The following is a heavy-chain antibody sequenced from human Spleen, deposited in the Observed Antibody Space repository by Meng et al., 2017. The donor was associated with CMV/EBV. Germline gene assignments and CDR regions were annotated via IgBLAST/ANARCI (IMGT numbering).Heavy chain of an antibody. CDR2: INHSGST. CDR1: GGSFSGYY. V-gene: IGHV4-34*01. J-gene: IGHJ5*02. CDR3: ARTYYYDSSGWA. Sequence: QVQLQQWGAGLLKPSETLSLTCAVYGGSFSGYYWSWIRQPPGKGLEWIGEINHSGSTNYNPSLKSRVTISVDTSKNQFSLKLSSVTAADTAVYYCARTYYYDSSGWAWGQGTLVTVSS. D-gene: IGHD3-22*01.